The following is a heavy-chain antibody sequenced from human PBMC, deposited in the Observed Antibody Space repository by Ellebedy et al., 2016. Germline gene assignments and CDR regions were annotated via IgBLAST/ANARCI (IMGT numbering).Heavy chain of an antibody. V-gene: IGHV1-18*01. J-gene: IGHJ6*02. CDR2: ISAYNGNT. CDR1: GYTFTSYG. D-gene: IGHD2-2*01. CDR3: ARDRCISTSCLTLGYYYYYGMDV. Sequence: ASVKVSCKASGYTFTSYGISWVRQAPGQGLEWMGWISAYNGNTNYAQKLQGRVTMTKDTSTSTAYMELRSLRSDDTAVYYCARDRCISTSCLTLGYYYYYGMDVWGQGTTVTVSS.